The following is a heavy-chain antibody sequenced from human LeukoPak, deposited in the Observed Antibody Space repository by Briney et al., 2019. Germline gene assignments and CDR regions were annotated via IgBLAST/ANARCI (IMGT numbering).Heavy chain of an antibody. J-gene: IGHJ4*02. V-gene: IGHV3-43*01. Sequence: GGSLRLSCAASGFTFDDYTMHWVRQAPGKGLEWVSLISWDGGSTYYADSVKGRFTISRDNSKNSLYLQMNSLRTEDTALYYCAKDCLNLSSWPNPLDYWGQGTLVTVSS. D-gene: IGHD6-13*01. CDR2: ISWDGGST. CDR3: AKDCLNLSSWPNPLDY. CDR1: GFTFDDYT.